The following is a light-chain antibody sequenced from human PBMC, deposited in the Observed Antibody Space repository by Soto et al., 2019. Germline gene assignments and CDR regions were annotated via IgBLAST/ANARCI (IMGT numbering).Light chain of an antibody. J-gene: IGKJ5*01. V-gene: IGKV3-15*01. CDR3: QQYDQWPIT. CDR2: GAS. CDR1: QSVRSN. Sequence: EIVMTPSPATLSVSGGDRGTLACRASQSVRSNLAWYQQKPGQAPRLLIYGASARALGIPARFSGSGSGTEFSFTVTSLQSEDFAVYYCQQYDQWPITFGQGTRLEI.